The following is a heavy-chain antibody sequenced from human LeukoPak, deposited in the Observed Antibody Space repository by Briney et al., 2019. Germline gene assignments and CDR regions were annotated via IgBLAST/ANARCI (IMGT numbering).Heavy chain of an antibody. J-gene: IGHJ3*02. CDR3: ARDNWNDVEGAFDI. Sequence: GRSLRLSCAASGFTFSNYAMSWVRQAPGKGLEWVSAIDSSGVGTYYADSVKGRFTISRDKSKNTLYLHMNTLRAEDTAVYYCARDNWNDVEGAFDIWGQGTLVTVSS. CDR1: GFTFSNYA. D-gene: IGHD1-20*01. CDR2: IDSSGVGT. V-gene: IGHV3-23*01.